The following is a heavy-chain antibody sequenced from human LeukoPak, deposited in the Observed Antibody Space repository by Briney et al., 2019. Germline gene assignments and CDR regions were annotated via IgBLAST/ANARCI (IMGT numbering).Heavy chain of an antibody. CDR2: IYHSGST. J-gene: IGHJ4*02. V-gene: IGHV4-38-2*02. CDR3: ARDLVIASGWEGGDYFDY. CDR1: GYSISSGYY. Sequence: SETLSLTCTVSGYSISSGYYWGWIRQPPGKGLEWIGSIYHSGSTYYNPSLKSRVTISVDTSKNQFSLKLSSVTAADTAVYYCARDLVIASGWEGGDYFDYWGQGTLVTVSS. D-gene: IGHD2/OR15-2a*01.